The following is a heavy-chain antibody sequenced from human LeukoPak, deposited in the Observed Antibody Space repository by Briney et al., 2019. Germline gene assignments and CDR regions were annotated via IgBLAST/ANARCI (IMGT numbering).Heavy chain of an antibody. V-gene: IGHV4-39*07. CDR1: GGSISSSSYY. D-gene: IGHD3-9*01. J-gene: IGHJ6*03. CDR2: IYYSGST. CDR3: ARTLRYFDWSRYYYYYMDV. Sequence: SETLSLTCIVSGGSISSSSYYWGWIRQPPGKELGWIGSIYYSGSTYYNPSLKSRVTMSVDTSKNQFSLKLSSVTAADTAVYYCARTLRYFDWSRYYYYYMDVWGKGTTVTISS.